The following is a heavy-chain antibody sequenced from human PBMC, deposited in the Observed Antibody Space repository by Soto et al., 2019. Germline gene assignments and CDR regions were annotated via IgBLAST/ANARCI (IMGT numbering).Heavy chain of an antibody. D-gene: IGHD2-2*01. J-gene: IGHJ3*02. CDR1: GYTFTSYA. CDR2: INAGNGNT. V-gene: IGHV1-3*01. CDR3: ARDLRIVVVSAAMPHDAFDI. Sequence: ASVKVSCKASGYTFTSYAMHWVRQAPGQRLEWLGLINAGNGNTKYSQKFQGRVTITRDTSASTAYMELSSLRSEDTAVYYCARDLRIVVVSAAMPHDAFDIWGQGTMVTVSS.